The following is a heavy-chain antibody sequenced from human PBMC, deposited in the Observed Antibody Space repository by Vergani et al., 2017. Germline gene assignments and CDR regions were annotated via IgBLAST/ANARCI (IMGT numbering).Heavy chain of an antibody. Sequence: QVQLVQSGAEVKKPGASVKVSCKASGYTFTSYYMHWVRQAPGQGLEWMGIINPSGGSTSYAQKFQGRVTMTRDTSKSTVYMELSMLRSDDTAVYYCAGVWLLSPKGDIVVVPAAISPEWVDYWGQGTLVTVSS. J-gene: IGHJ4*02. V-gene: IGHV1-46*01. CDR1: GYTFTSYY. CDR3: AGVWLLSPKGDIVVVPAAISPEWVDY. D-gene: IGHD2-2*02. CDR2: INPSGGST.